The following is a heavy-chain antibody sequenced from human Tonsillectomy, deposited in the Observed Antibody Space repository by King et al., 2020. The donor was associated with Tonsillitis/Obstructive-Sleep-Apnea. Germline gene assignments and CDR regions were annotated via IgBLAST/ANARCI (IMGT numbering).Heavy chain of an antibody. V-gene: IGHV3-30*18. CDR1: GFTFSSYG. D-gene: IGHD3-22*01. J-gene: IGHJ4*02. CDR3: AKGGYYDSSGYVGAFDY. CDR2: ISYDGSNK. Sequence: VQLVESGGGVVQPGRSLRLSCAASGFTFSSYGMHWVRQAPGKGLEWVAVISYDGSNKYYADSVKGRFTISRDNSKNTLYLQMNSLRAEDTAVYYCAKGGYYDSSGYVGAFDYWGQGTLVTVSS.